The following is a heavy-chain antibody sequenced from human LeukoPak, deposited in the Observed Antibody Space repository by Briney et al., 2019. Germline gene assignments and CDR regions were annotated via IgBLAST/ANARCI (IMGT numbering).Heavy chain of an antibody. V-gene: IGHV4-34*01. D-gene: IGHD5-12*01. CDR1: GGSFSGYY. J-gene: IGHJ4*02. CDR3: ARTGYSGYDSRYYFDY. Sequence: KASETLSLTCAVYGGSFSGYYWSWIRQPPGKGLEWIGEINHSGSTNYNPSLKSRVTISVETSKNQFSLKLSSVTAADTAVYYCARTGYSGYDSRYYFDYWGQGTLVTVSP. CDR2: INHSGST.